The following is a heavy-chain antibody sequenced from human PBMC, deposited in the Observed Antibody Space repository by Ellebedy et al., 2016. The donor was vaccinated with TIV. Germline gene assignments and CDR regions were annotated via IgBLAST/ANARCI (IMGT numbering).Heavy chain of an antibody. D-gene: IGHD3-10*01. CDR1: GGSITSSRHY. V-gene: IGHV4-39*07. Sequence: MPSETLSLTCTVSGGSITSSRHYWGWIRQPPGKGLEWIGEINHSGSTNYNPSLKSRVTVSVDTSKNQFSLKLSSVTAADTAVYYCARGYYYANYFDYWGQGTLVTVSS. J-gene: IGHJ4*02. CDR2: INHSGST. CDR3: ARGYYYANYFDY.